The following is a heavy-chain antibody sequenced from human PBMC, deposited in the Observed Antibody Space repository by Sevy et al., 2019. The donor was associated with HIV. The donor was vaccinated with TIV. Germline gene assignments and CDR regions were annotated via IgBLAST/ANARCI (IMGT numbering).Heavy chain of an antibody. V-gene: IGHV4-39*01. CDR2: IRYSGST. J-gene: IGHJ4*02. D-gene: IGHD6-19*01. Sequence: SETLSLTCTVSGASISSSGYYWGWIRQPPGKGLEWIASIRYSGSTYYNPSLRSRVTISADASKNQFSLKLNSVTAADTAVYYCAGPTLTYRSGWSYYDHWGQGTVVTVSS. CDR3: AGPTLTYRSGWSYYDH. CDR1: GASISSSGYY.